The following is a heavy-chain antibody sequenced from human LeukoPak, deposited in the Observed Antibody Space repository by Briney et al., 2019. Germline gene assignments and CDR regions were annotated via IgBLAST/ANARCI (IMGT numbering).Heavy chain of an antibody. Sequence: GGSLRLSCAASGFTFSSYAMSWVRQAPGKGLDWVSAISGSGGTTYYADSVKGRFTISRDHSKNTLYPQMDSLRAEDTAVYYCAKDREKSVDTALVTGVFDIWGQGTMVTVSS. CDR1: GFTFSSYA. CDR3: AKDREKSVDTALVTGVFDI. J-gene: IGHJ3*02. V-gene: IGHV3-23*01. CDR2: ISGSGGTT. D-gene: IGHD5-18*01.